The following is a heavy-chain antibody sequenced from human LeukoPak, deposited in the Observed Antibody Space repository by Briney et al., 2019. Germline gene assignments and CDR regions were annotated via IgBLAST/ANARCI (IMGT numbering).Heavy chain of an antibody. CDR2: ISSSGSTI. V-gene: IGHV3-11*01. CDR3: ARDRSIGTYYYGSGSPDY. J-gene: IGHJ4*02. D-gene: IGHD3-10*01. CDR1: GFTFSDYY. Sequence: GGSLRLSCAASGFTFSDYYMSWIRQAPGKGLEWVSYISSSGSTIYYADSVKGRFTISRDNAKNSLYLQMNSLRAEDTAVYYCARDRSIGTYYYGSGSPDYWGQGTLVTVSS.